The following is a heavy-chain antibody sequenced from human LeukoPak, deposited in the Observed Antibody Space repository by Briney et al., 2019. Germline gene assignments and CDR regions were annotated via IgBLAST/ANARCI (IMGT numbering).Heavy chain of an antibody. V-gene: IGHV4-59*08. CDR1: GGSISSYY. CDR3: ARQTGSGLFILP. D-gene: IGHD3/OR15-3a*01. CDR2: IYYSGTT. Sequence: SETLSLTCTVSGGSISSYYWNWIRQPPGKGLEWIGFIYYSGTTNYNPSLKSQVSISIDTSKNQFSLKLTSVTAADTAVYYCARQTGSGLFILPGGQGTLVTVSS. J-gene: IGHJ4*02.